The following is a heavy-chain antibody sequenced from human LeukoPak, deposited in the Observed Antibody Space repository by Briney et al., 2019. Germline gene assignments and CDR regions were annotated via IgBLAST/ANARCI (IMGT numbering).Heavy chain of an antibody. CDR1: GGSISSYY. J-gene: IGHJ5*02. V-gene: IGHV4-4*07. Sequence: KPSETLSLTCTVSGGSISSYYWSWIRQPAGKGLEWIGRIYTSGSTNYNPSLKSRVTMSVDTSKNQFSLKLSSVTAADTAVYYCARDFLGGATIWSSMNWFDPWGQGTLVTVSS. CDR3: ARDFLGGATIWSSMNWFDP. CDR2: IYTSGST. D-gene: IGHD5-12*01.